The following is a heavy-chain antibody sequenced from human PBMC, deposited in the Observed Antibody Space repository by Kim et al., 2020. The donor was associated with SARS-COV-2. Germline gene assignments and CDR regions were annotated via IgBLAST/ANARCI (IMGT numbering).Heavy chain of an antibody. CDR1: GFTIRSYW. Sequence: GGSLRLSCAASGFTIRSYWMYWVRQVPGKGLMWVSRVSGDGTTTHYADSVKGRFTISRDNAKNTVFLQMNSLRAEDTAVYFCARQWESSSWATMGCWGQGTLVTVSS. J-gene: IGHJ4*02. V-gene: IGHV3-74*01. CDR2: VSGDGTTT. CDR3: ARQWESSSWATMGC. D-gene: IGHD6-13*01.